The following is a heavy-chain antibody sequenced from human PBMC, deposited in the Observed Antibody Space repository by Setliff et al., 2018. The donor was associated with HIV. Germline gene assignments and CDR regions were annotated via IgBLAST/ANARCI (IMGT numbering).Heavy chain of an antibody. CDR1: GYRFTSYW. CDR2: IYPSDSDT. CDR3: ARCSGSYPCDGMDV. Sequence: PGESLKISCKGFGYRFTSYWIGWARHMPGKGLEWMGIIYPSDSDTRYSPSFQGQVTISADKSISTAYLQWNSLKASDTAMYYCARCSGSYPCDGMDVWGQGTTVTVSS. D-gene: IGHD1-26*01. J-gene: IGHJ6*02. V-gene: IGHV5-51*01.